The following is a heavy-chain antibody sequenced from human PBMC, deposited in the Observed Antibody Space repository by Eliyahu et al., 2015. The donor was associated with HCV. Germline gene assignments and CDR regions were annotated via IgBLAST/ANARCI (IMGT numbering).Heavy chain of an antibody. CDR3: ARAESSFGNFWSGYNV. V-gene: IGHV3-74*01. CDR2: INSDGSST. J-gene: IGHJ3*01. D-gene: IGHD3-3*01. CDR1: GFTFSTYW. Sequence: EVQLVESGGGSVQPGGSLRLSCVASGFTFSTYWMNWVRQAPGKGLVWVSRINSDGSSTSYADSVKGRFTISRDNSKNTLYLQMNSLRAEDTAVYYCARAESSFGNFWSGYNVWGQGTMVTVSS.